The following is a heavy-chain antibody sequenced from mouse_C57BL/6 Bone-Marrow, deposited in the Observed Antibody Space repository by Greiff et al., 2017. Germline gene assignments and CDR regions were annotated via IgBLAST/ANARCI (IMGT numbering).Heavy chain of an antibody. CDR2: ISSGSSTI. D-gene: IGHD2-4*01. CDR3: ASYDYDWDWYFDV. V-gene: IGHV5-17*01. Sequence: EVHLVESGGGLVKPGGSLKLSCAASGFTFSDYGMHWVRQAPEKGLEWVAYISSGSSTIYYADTVKGRCTISRDNAKNTLFLQMTSLRSEDTGMYYGASYDYDWDWYFDVWGTGTTVTVSS. J-gene: IGHJ1*03. CDR1: GFTFSDYG.